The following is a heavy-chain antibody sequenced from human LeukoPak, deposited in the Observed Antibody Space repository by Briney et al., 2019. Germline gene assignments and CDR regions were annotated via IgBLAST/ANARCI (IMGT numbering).Heavy chain of an antibody. CDR1: GFSLSNYA. CDR3: AKAARPGAQYFDC. J-gene: IGHJ4*02. D-gene: IGHD2/OR15-2a*01. CDR2: VSPSGGST. V-gene: IGHV3-23*01. Sequence: GGSLRLSCVASGFSLSNYAMHWVRQAPGKGLEWVSDVSPSGGSTYYADAVRDWFTISRDNSNNILYLQMSSLRVDDTAVYYCAKAARPGAQYFDCWGQGVLVTVSS.